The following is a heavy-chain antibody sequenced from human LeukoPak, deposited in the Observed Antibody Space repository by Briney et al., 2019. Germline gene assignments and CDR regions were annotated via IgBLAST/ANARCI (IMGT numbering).Heavy chain of an antibody. V-gene: IGHV1-69*13. Sequence: SVKVSCKASGYTFTSYGISWVRQAPGQGLEWMGGIIPIFGTANYAQKFQGRVTITADESTSTAYMELSSLRSEDTAVYYCARTGERGYSYGNDYWGQGTLVTVSS. CDR3: ARTGERGYSYGNDY. D-gene: IGHD5-18*01. J-gene: IGHJ4*02. CDR2: IIPIFGTA. CDR1: GYTFTSYG.